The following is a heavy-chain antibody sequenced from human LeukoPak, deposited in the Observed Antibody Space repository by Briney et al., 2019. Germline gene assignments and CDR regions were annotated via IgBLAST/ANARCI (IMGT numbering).Heavy chain of an antibody. D-gene: IGHD6-19*01. V-gene: IGHV4-59*01. CDR1: GGSISSYY. J-gene: IGHJ4*02. CDR3: ASAPGSGWYGFYFDY. CDR2: IYYSGST. Sequence: SETLSPTCTVSGGSISSYYWSWIRQPPGKGLEWIGYIYYSGSTNYNPSLKSRVTISVDTSKNQFSLKLSSVTAADTAVYYCASAPGSGWYGFYFDYWGQGTLVTVSS.